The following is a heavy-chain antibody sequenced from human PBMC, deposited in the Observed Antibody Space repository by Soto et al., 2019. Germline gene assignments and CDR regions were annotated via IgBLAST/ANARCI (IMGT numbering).Heavy chain of an antibody. Sequence: EVQLVESGGGLVQPGRSLRLSCAASGFTFDDYAMHWVRQAPGKGLEWVSGISWNSGSIGYADSVKGRFTISRDNAKNSLYLQMNSLRAEDTVLYYCAKGAHYCSGGSCYFGYYYYYGMDVWGQGTTVTVSS. CDR2: ISWNSGSI. CDR3: AKGAHYCSGGSCYFGYYYYYGMDV. V-gene: IGHV3-9*01. CDR1: GFTFDDYA. D-gene: IGHD2-15*01. J-gene: IGHJ6*02.